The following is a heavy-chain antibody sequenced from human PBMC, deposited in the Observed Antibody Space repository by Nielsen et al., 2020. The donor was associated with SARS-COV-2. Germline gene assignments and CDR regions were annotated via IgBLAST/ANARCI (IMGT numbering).Heavy chain of an antibody. CDR3: ARHTVYSSTWFAFDL. V-gene: IGHV1-18*04. J-gene: IGHJ3*01. CDR1: GHTFANYG. Sequence: ASVKVSCKASGHTFANYGLTWVRQAPGQGREWMGWLSTQNGNTNFAQKFQGRVTVTTDTSTNTVYMELRSLRSDDTAVYYCARHTVYSSTWFAFDLWGQGTMVTVSS. D-gene: IGHD6-13*01. CDR2: LSTQNGNT.